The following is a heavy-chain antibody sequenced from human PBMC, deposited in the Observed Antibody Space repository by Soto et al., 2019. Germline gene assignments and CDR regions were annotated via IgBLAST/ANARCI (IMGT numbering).Heavy chain of an antibody. Sequence: GGSLRLSCAASGFTFSSYSMNWVRQAPGKGLEWVSSISSSSSYIYYANSVKGRFTISRDNAKNSLYLQMNSLRAEDTAVYYCARDGGHAFDIWGQGTMVTVSS. D-gene: IGHD3-3*01. CDR1: GFTFSSYS. J-gene: IGHJ3*02. CDR3: ARDGGHAFDI. V-gene: IGHV3-21*01. CDR2: ISSSSSYI.